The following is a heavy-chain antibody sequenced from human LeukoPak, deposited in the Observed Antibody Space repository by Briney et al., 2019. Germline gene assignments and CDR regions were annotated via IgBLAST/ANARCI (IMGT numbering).Heavy chain of an antibody. CDR2: IYHSGGT. Sequence: SGTLSLTCAVSGGSISSSTNWWSWVRQPPGKGLEWIGEIYHSGGTNYNPSLKSRITISVDKSQNQFSLKVNSLTAADTAVYYCARGYWFYFDYWGQGTLVTVSS. CDR1: GGSISSSTNW. J-gene: IGHJ4*02. D-gene: IGHD2-8*02. CDR3: ARGYWFYFDY. V-gene: IGHV4-4*02.